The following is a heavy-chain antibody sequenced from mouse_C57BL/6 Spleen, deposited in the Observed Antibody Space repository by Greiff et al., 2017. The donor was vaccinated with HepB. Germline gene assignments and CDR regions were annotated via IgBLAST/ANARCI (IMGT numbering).Heavy chain of an antibody. Sequence: VQLQQSGPVLVKPGASVKMSCKASGYTFTDYYMNWVKQSHGKSLEWIGVINPYNGGTSYNQKFKGKATLTVDKSSSTAYMELNSLTSEDSAVYYCARSAYGYGGFDYWGQGTTLTVSS. D-gene: IGHD2-2*01. CDR2: INPYNGGT. CDR3: ARSAYGYGGFDY. V-gene: IGHV1-19*01. J-gene: IGHJ2*01. CDR1: GYTFTDYY.